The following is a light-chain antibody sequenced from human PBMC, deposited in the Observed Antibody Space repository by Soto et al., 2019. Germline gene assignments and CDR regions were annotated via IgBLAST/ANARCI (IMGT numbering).Light chain of an antibody. CDR2: GAS. CDR3: QQYNNWPPIT. J-gene: IGKJ5*01. V-gene: IGKV3-15*01. CDR1: QSVSSN. Sequence: EIVLTQSPGTPSLSPGGRATLSCRASQSVSSNLAWYQQTPGQAPRLLIYGASTRATGIPARFSGSGSGTEFTLTISSLQSEDFAVYYCQQYNNWPPITFGQGTRLEIK.